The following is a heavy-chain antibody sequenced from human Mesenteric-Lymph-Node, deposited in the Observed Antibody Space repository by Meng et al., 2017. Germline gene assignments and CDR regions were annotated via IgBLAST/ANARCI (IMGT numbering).Heavy chain of an antibody. Sequence: EVQLGAVGGGLVEARGSLRLSCAAAGITFSSYWMHWVRQAPGKGLVWVSHINTVGSTTTYADSVKGRFAISRDKAKNTLYLQMNSLRAEDTAVYYCVREGKVTFDYWGQGTLVTVSS. CDR2: INTVGSTT. D-gene: IGHD2-21*02. V-gene: IGHV3-74*01. CDR3: VREGKVTFDY. J-gene: IGHJ4*02. CDR1: GITFSSYW.